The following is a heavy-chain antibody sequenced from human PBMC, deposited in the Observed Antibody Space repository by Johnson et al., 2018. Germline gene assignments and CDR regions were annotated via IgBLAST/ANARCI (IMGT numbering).Heavy chain of an antibody. CDR1: GFTFDDYA. CDR2: ISWNSGSM. Sequence: VESGGGLVQPGRSLRLSCAASGFTFDDYAMHWVRQAPGKGLEWVSGISWNSGSMGYADSVKGRFPISRDNAKNSLYLQMNSLRAEDTALYYCAKSGDSSGYYYFFAYMDVWGKGTTVTVSS. J-gene: IGHJ6*03. V-gene: IGHV3-9*01. CDR3: AKSGDSSGYYYFFAYMDV. D-gene: IGHD3-22*01.